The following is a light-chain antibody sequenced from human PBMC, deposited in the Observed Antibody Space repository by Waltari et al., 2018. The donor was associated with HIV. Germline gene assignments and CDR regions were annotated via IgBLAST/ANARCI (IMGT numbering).Light chain of an antibody. J-gene: IGLJ2*01. CDR1: KLGDTY. Sequence: SYDLTQPPSVSVSPGQTVAIPCSGRKLGDTYTSWYQRKAGQAPVLLIYQDVRRPSGISERFSGSSSGDTATLAIYGAQAGDEADYFCQAWASDTAVFGGGTTLTVL. V-gene: IGLV3-1*01. CDR3: QAWASDTAV. CDR2: QDV.